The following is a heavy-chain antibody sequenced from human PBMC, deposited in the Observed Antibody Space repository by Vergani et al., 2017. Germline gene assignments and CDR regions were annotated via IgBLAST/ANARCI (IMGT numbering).Heavy chain of an antibody. J-gene: IGHJ6*02. Sequence: QVQLQESGPGLVKPSQTLSLTCTVSGGSISSGDYYWSWIRQPPGKGLEWIGYIYYSGSTYYNPSLKSRFTISVDTSKNQFSLKLSSVTAADTAVYYCARVGVVXGVSYYYYYYGMDVWGQGTTVTVSS. CDR2: IYYSGST. CDR1: GGSISSGDYY. D-gene: IGHD3-10*01. CDR3: ARVGVVXGVSYYYYYYGMDV. V-gene: IGHV4-30-4*08.